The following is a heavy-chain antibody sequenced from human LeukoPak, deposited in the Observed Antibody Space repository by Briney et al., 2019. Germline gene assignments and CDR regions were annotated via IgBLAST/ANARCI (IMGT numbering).Heavy chain of an antibody. Sequence: PGGSLRLSCAASGFTFSSYWMSWVRQAPGKGLEWVANIKQDGSEKYYVDCVKGRFTISRDNAKNSLYLQMNSLIAEDTAVYYCARLVVVVVAAGGYYYYYMDVWGKGTTVTVSS. D-gene: IGHD2-15*01. J-gene: IGHJ6*03. CDR1: GFTFSSYW. CDR2: IKQDGSEK. CDR3: ARLVVVVVAAGGYYYYYMDV. V-gene: IGHV3-7*01.